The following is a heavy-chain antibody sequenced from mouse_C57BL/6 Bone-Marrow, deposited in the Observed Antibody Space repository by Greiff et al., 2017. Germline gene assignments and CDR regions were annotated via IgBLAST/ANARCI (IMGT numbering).Heavy chain of an antibody. CDR3: ALMWVTTGFAY. CDR1: EYEFPSHD. D-gene: IGHD2-2*01. V-gene: IGHV5-2*01. J-gene: IGHJ3*01. CDR2: INSDGGST. Sequence: EVQLVESGGGLVQPGASLKLSCESNEYEFPSHDMSWVRKTPEKRLELVAAINSDGGSTNYPDTMERRFIISRDNTKKTRYLQMSSLRSEDTALYYCALMWVTTGFAYWGQGTLVTVSA.